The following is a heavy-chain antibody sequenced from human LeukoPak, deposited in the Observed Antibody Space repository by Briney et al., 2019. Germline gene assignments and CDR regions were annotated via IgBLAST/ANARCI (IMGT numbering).Heavy chain of an antibody. V-gene: IGHV4-34*01. CDR1: GGSFSGYY. CDR3: ARGRGMGGGYY. D-gene: IGHD3-16*01. J-gene: IGHJ4*02. Sequence: SETLSLTCAVYGGSFSGYYWSWIRQPPGKGLEWIGEINHSGSTNYNPSLKSRVTISVDTSKNQFSLKLSSVTAADTALYYCARGRGMGGGYYWGQGTLVTVSS. CDR2: INHSGST.